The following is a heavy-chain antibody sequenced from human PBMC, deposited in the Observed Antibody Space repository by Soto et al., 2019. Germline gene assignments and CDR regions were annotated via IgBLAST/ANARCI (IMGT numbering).Heavy chain of an antibody. CDR1: GFTVSGNY. Sequence: GGSLRLSCAVSGFTVSGNYMSWVHQAPGKGLEWVSVIYKDDSTYYTDSVKGRFTISRDNSKNTLYLQMNSLRAEDTAVYFCARETPGSSWYFDYWGQGTLVTVSS. V-gene: IGHV3-53*01. D-gene: IGHD6-13*01. CDR2: IYKDDST. J-gene: IGHJ4*01. CDR3: ARETPGSSWYFDY.